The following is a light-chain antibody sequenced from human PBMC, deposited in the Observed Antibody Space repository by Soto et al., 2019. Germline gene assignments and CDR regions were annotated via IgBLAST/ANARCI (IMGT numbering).Light chain of an antibody. CDR2: EGT. Sequence: QSALTQPASVSGSPGQSITISCTGTSSDVGSYNLVSWYQHHPGKAPKLMIYEGTKRPSGVSNRFSGSKSGNTASLAISGLQPEDEADYYCNSYTSSSSFVFGTGTKVTVL. CDR1: SSDVGSYNL. CDR3: NSYTSSSSFV. V-gene: IGLV2-14*02. J-gene: IGLJ1*01.